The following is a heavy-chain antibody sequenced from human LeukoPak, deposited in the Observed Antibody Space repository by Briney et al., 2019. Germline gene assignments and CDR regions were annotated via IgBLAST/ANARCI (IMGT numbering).Heavy chain of an antibody. D-gene: IGHD3-10*01. V-gene: IGHV3-23*01. CDR1: GFTFSSYA. CDR3: AKDLSGGRITWFDP. Sequence: PGGSLRLSCAASGFTFSSYAMSWVRQAPGKGLEWVSTFSGSGGNTYYADSVKGRFTISRDNSKNTLYLQMNSLRAEDTAVYYCAKDLSGGRITWFDPWGQGTLVTVSS. J-gene: IGHJ5*02. CDR2: FSGSGGNT.